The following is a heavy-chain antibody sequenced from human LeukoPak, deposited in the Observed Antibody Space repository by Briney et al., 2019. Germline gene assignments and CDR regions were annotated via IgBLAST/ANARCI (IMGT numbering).Heavy chain of an antibody. CDR2: IGGSGAST. CDR3: ARKAGYYYGSGDF. D-gene: IGHD3-10*01. J-gene: IGHJ4*02. V-gene: IGHV3-23*01. Sequence: GGSLRLSCAASAITFSSYAMNWVRQAPGKGLEWVSAIGGSGASTYYADSVKGRFTISRDNSKNTLYLQMNSLRAEDTAVYYCARKAGYYYGSGDFWGQGTLVTVSS. CDR1: AITFSSYA.